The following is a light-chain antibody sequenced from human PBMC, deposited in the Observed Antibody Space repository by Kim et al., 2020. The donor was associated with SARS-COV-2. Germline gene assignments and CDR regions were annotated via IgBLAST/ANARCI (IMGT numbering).Light chain of an antibody. Sequence: IQMTQSPSTLSASVGDRVTITCRASQSFSNWLAWYQQKPGKAPKLLISDASSLGGGVPSRFTGSESGTEFTLTITGLQPDDFATYYCQQYKTYPWTFGQRTKVDIK. J-gene: IGKJ1*01. CDR1: QSFSNW. CDR2: DAS. CDR3: QQYKTYPWT. V-gene: IGKV1-5*01.